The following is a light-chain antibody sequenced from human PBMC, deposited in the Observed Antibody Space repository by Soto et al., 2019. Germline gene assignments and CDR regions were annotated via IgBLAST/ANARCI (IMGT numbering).Light chain of an antibody. Sequence: QSALTQPASVSGSAGQSITISCSGTMRDVGAYNLVSWYQQHPGTAPKLIIYEVRNRPSGISSRFSGSRSGNTASLTISGLQSEDEGDYYCKSRTTRNTLVFGGGTQLTVL. CDR1: MRDVGAYNL. CDR2: EVR. V-gene: IGLV2-14*01. CDR3: KSRTTRNTLV. J-gene: IGLJ3*02.